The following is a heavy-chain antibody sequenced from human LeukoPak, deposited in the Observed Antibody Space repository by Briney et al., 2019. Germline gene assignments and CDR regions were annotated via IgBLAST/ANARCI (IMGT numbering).Heavy chain of an antibody. J-gene: IGHJ6*02. CDR2: IWYDGSNK. Sequence: SGGSLRLSCAASGFTFSSYGMHWVRQAPGKGLEWVAVIWYDGSNKYYADSVKGRFTISRDNSKSTLYLQMNSLRAEDTAVYYCARDRRPNVNIVVVPATYYYYGMDVWGQGTTVTVSS. D-gene: IGHD2-2*01. CDR1: GFTFSSYG. CDR3: ARDRRPNVNIVVVPATYYYYGMDV. V-gene: IGHV3-33*08.